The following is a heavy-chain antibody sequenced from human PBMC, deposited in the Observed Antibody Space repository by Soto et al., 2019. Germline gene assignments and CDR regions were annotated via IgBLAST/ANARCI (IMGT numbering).Heavy chain of an antibody. J-gene: IGHJ5*02. V-gene: IGHV1-3*04. CDR2: INTGTGDR. Sequence: QLVQSGAEVKKPGASVKVSCKASGYTFTDYAVHWVRQAPGQSLQWMGWINTGTGDRKYSQKFQGRVTLTSDTSATTAYMELSSLRSEDTAVYYCARVPRGTYYNVDWFGPWGQGTLVTVSS. CDR3: ARVPRGTYYNVDWFGP. D-gene: IGHD3-10*01. CDR1: GYTFTDYA.